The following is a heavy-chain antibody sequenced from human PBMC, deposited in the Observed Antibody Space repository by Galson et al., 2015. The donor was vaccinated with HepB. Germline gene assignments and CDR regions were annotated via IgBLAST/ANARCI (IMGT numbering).Heavy chain of an antibody. Sequence: SLRLSCAASGFTFSGSAMHWVRQASGKGLEWVGRIRSKANSYATAYAVSVKGRFTISRDDSKNTAYLQMNSLKTEDTAVYYCTSYWEYPGGEISIAVAGTSSGLAKRNDYWGQGTLVTVSS. CDR2: IRSKANSYAT. CDR1: GFTFSGSA. V-gene: IGHV3-73*01. J-gene: IGHJ4*02. CDR3: TSYWEYPGGEISIAVAGTSSGLAKRNDY. D-gene: IGHD6-19*01.